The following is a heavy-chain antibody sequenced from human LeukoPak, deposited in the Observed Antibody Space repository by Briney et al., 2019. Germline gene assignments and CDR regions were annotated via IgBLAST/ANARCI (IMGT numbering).Heavy chain of an antibody. Sequence: ASVKVSCKASGYTFTGYYMHWVRQAPGQGLEWMGWINPNSGGTNYEQKFQGRVTMTRDTSISTAYMEVSRLRSDDTAVYYCARALELVGVLAAPGKGWFDTWGQGTLVTVSS. CDR2: INPNSGGT. CDR1: GYTFTGYY. V-gene: IGHV1-2*02. J-gene: IGHJ5*02. CDR3: ARALELVGVLAAPGKGWFDT. D-gene: IGHD6-13*01.